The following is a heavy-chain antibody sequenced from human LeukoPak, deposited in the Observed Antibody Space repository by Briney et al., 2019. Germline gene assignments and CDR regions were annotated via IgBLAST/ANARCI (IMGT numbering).Heavy chain of an antibody. J-gene: IGHJ4*02. V-gene: IGHV4-34*01. CDR1: GGSFSGYR. CDR3: ARRGGWKLDY. Sequence: SETLSLTCAVYGGSFSGYRWNWIRQPPGKGLEWIGEIDHSGSSNYNPSLKSRVTISVDTSKNQFSLKLNSVTAADTAVYYCARRGGWKLDYWGQGNLVTVSS. CDR2: IDHSGSS. D-gene: IGHD6-19*01.